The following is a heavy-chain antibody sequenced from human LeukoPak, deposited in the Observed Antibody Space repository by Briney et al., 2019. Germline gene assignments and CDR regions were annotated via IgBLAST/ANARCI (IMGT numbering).Heavy chain of an antibody. CDR1: GGSFSGYY. V-gene: IGHV4-34*01. CDR3: ARGHKYYDFWSGYYTGMEY. CDR2: INHSGST. D-gene: IGHD3-3*01. J-gene: IGHJ4*02. Sequence: SETLSLTCAVYGGSFSGYYWSWIRQPPGKGLEWIGEINHSGSTNYNPSLKGRVTISVDTSKNQFSLKLSSVTAADTAVYYCARGHKYYDFWSGYYTGMEYWGQGTLVTVSS.